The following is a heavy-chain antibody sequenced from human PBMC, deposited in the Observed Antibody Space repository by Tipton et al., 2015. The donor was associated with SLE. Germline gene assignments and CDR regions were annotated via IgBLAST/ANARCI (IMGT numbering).Heavy chain of an antibody. J-gene: IGHJ4*02. V-gene: IGHV4-59*01. CDR1: GGSISSYY. D-gene: IGHD3-10*01. CDR3: ARGGPSGSYYDGSTTFDY. CDR2: IYYSGST. Sequence: TLSLTCTVSGGSISSYYWSWIRQPPGKGLEWIGYIYYSGSTNYNPSLKSRVTISVDTSKNQFSLKLSSVTAADTAVYYCARGGPSGSYYDGSTTFDYWGQGTLVPVSS.